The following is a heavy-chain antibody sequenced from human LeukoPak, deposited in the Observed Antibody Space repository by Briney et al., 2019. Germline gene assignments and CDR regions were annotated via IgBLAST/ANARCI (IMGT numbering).Heavy chain of an antibody. CDR2: IYYSGTT. V-gene: IGHV4-39*01. CDR3: ARHADYGDFTSDY. Sequence: SETLSLTCTVSGGSISSYYWSWIRQPPGKGLEWIGSIYYSGTTYYNPSLKSRVAISVDTSENQFSLKLSSVTAADTAVYYCARHADYGDFTSDYWGQGTLVTVSS. CDR1: GGSISSYY. D-gene: IGHD4-17*01. J-gene: IGHJ4*02.